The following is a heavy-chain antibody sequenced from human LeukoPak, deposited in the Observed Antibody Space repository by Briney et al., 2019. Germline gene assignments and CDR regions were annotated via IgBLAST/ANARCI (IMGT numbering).Heavy chain of an antibody. Sequence: GGSLRLSCAASGFTFSSYSMNWVRQAPGKGLEWVSAISGSGGSTYYADSVKGRFTISRDNSKNTLYLQMNSLRAEDTAVYYCARVVPAATTWFDPWGQGTLVTVSS. V-gene: IGHV3-23*01. CDR3: ARVVPAATTWFDP. CDR2: ISGSGGST. D-gene: IGHD2-2*01. CDR1: GFTFSSYS. J-gene: IGHJ5*02.